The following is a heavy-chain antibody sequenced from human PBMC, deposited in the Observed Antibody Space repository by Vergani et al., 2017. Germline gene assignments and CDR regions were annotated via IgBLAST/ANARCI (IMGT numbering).Heavy chain of an antibody. J-gene: IGHJ4*02. V-gene: IGHV3-23*01. CDR3: ARARPYCTSGSCPAI. CDR2: ISGEGGNI. D-gene: IGHD2-15*01. Sequence: EVQLLESGGGLVQPGGSLRLSCAASGFAFSSFGMSWVRQAPGKGLEWVSAISGEGGNIYYADSVKGRFTISRDNTKSKLFLQMRNLRADDTAVYYCARARPYCTSGSCPAIWGQGTLVTVSS. CDR1: GFAFSSFG.